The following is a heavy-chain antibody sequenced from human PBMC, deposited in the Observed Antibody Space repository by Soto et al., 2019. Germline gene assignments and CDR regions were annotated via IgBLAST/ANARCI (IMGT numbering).Heavy chain of an antibody. D-gene: IGHD3-9*01. CDR3: ATTPYYDILTGYYYYGMDV. CDR1: GYSFTSYW. Sequence: VESLKISCKGSGYSFTSYWISWVRQMPGKGLEWMGRIDPSDSYTNYSPSFQGHVTISADKSISTAYLQWSSLKASDTAMYYCATTPYYDILTGYYYYGMDVWGQGTTVTVSS. CDR2: IDPSDSYT. V-gene: IGHV5-10-1*01. J-gene: IGHJ6*02.